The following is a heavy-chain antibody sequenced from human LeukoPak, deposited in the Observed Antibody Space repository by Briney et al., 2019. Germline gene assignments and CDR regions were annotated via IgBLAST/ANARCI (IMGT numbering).Heavy chain of an antibody. CDR2: TYYSGST. CDR1: GGSISSYY. Sequence: PSETLSLTCTVSGGSISSYYWSWIRQPPGKGLEWIGYTYYSGSTNYNPSLKSRVTISVDTSKNQFSLKLSSVTAADTAVYYCARYYYGSGSLDAFDIWGQGTMVTVSS. D-gene: IGHD3-10*01. CDR3: ARYYYGSGSLDAFDI. J-gene: IGHJ3*02. V-gene: IGHV4-59*01.